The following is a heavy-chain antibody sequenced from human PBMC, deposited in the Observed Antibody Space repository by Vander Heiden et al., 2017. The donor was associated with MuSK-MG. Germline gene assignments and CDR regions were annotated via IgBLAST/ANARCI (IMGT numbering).Heavy chain of an antibody. V-gene: IGHV1-58*01. CDR1: GFTFTSSG. D-gene: IGHD5-18*01. CDR3: AADRVDTAMVRQEGYFDY. Sequence: MQLVQVGPEVKNPRSSVKVSCKASGFTFTSSGEQWVRQARGPRLEWIGWIVVGSGNTNYAQKFQERVTITRDMSTSTAYMELSSLRSEDTAVYYGAADRVDTAMVRQEGYFDYWGQGTLVTVSS. CDR2: IVVGSGNT. J-gene: IGHJ4*02.